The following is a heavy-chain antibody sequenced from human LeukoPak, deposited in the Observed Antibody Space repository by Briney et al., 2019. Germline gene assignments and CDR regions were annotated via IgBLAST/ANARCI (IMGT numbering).Heavy chain of an antibody. D-gene: IGHD2-2*02. CDR2: ISGSGGST. CDR1: GFTFSSYA. V-gene: IGHV3-23*01. CDR3: AKDLTIVVVPAAIGGSDY. Sequence: GGSLRLSCAASGFTFSSYAMSWVRQAPGKGLEWVSAISGSGGSTYYADSVKGRFTISRDNSKNTLYLQMNSLRAEDTAVYYCAKDLTIVVVPAAIGGSDYWGQGTLVTVSS. J-gene: IGHJ4*02.